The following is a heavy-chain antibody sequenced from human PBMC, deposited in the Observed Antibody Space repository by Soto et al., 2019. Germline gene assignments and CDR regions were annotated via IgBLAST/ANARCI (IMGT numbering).Heavy chain of an antibody. CDR2: IIPIFGTA. J-gene: IGHJ4*02. CDR3: TRGRFLEWLSSAYYFDY. Sequence: QVQLVQSGAEVKKPGSSVKVSCKASGGTFSSYAISWVRQAPGHGLEWMGGIIPIFGTANYAQKFQGRVTITADESTSTAYMELSSLRSEDTAVYYCTRGRFLEWLSSAYYFDYWGQGTLVTVSS. D-gene: IGHD3-3*01. V-gene: IGHV1-69*01. CDR1: GGTFSSYA.